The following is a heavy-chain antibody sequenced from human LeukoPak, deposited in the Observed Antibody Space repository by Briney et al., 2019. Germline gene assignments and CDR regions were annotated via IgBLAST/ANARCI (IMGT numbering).Heavy chain of an antibody. J-gene: IGHJ6*03. CDR1: GGPISTHY. Sequence: PSETLSLTCIVSGGPISTHYWSWSRQPPGKGLEWIGYNDYSGSTNYNPSLTSRVTISVDTSKNQFSLKLNSVTAADTAVYYCARGATFRGTYYMDVWGKGTTVTVAS. V-gene: IGHV4-59*11. CDR2: NDYSGST. CDR3: ARGATFRGTYYMDV. D-gene: IGHD3-10*01.